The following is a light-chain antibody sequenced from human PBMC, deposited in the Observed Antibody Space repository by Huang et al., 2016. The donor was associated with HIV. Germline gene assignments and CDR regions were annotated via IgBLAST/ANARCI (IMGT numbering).Light chain of an antibody. CDR2: DVS. CDR3: QQSYSALIT. Sequence: IQLTQSPTSLSASVGDKVTIACRASQAIGTYLNWFQQKPGRAPKLLISDVSSFHTGITSRFIGSVSGTEFTLTIRGLQFDDFATYFCQQSYSALITFGQGTRLEIK. V-gene: IGKV1-39*01. CDR1: QAIGTY. J-gene: IGKJ5*01.